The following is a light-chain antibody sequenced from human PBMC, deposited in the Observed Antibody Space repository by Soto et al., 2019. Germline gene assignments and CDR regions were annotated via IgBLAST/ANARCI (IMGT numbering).Light chain of an antibody. CDR1: SSDVRNYNL. CDR2: EGT. CDR3: CSYAGSSSLV. V-gene: IGLV2-23*01. J-gene: IGLJ3*02. Sequence: QSALTQPASVSGSPGQSITISCTGTSSDVRNYNLVSWYQQHPGKAPKLIIYEGTKRPSGVSNRFSVYKSGNTASLTISGLQAEDEADYYCCSYAGSSSLVFGGGTKLTVL.